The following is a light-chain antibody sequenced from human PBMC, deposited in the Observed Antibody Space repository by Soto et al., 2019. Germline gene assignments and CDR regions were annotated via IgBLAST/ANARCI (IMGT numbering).Light chain of an antibody. CDR3: ASWDDSLNGGV. V-gene: IGLV1-44*01. CDR1: KSNIGSYS. Sequence: QSVLTQPPSASGTPGQRVTISCSGSKSNIGSYSVNWYQQFPGAAPKLLIFSNNQRPSGVPDRFSGSKSGTSASLAISGLQSEHEADYYCASWDDSLNGGVFGGGTKVTVL. J-gene: IGLJ3*02. CDR2: SNN.